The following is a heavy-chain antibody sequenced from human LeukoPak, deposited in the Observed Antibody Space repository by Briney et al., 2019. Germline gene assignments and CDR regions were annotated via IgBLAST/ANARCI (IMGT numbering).Heavy chain of an antibody. V-gene: IGHV4-34*01. CDR3: ARGRRGGAAAGSYFGY. Sequence: SETLSLTCAVYGGSFSGYYWSWIRQPPGKGLEWIGEINHSGSTNYNPSLKSRVTISVDTSKNQFSLKLSSVTAADTAVYYCARGRRGGAAAGSYFGYWGQGTLVTVSS. CDR1: GGSFSGYY. D-gene: IGHD6-13*01. CDR2: INHSGST. J-gene: IGHJ4*02.